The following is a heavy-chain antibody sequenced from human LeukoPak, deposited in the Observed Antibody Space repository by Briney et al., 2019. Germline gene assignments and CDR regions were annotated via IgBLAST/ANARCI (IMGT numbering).Heavy chain of an antibody. CDR3: AREGTAMGLRGFDY. J-gene: IGHJ4*02. V-gene: IGHV3-48*03. Sequence: SGGSLRLSCAASGFTFSGYEMNWVRQAPGKGLEWVSYISSSGSTKYYADSVKGRFTISRDNAKNSLYLQMNSLRAEDTAVYYCAREGTAMGLRGFDYWGQGTLVTVSS. CDR1: GFTFSGYE. D-gene: IGHD5-18*01. CDR2: ISSSGSTK.